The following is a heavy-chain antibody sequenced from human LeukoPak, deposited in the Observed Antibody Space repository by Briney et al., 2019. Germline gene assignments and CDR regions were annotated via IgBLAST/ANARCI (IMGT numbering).Heavy chain of an antibody. CDR2: MRSKANSYAT. Sequence: PGGSLILSCAASGLIYSDSAIHWARQASGKGLEWVGRMRSKANSYATGYAASVKGRFTISRDDSKNTAYLQMNSLKTEDTAVYYCSSSLDYWGQGTLVTVSS. J-gene: IGHJ4*02. V-gene: IGHV3-73*01. CDR1: GLIYSDSA. CDR3: SSSLDY.